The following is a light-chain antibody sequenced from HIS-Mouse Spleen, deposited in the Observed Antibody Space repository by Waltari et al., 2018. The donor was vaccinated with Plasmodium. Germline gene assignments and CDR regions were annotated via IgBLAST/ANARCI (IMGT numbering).Light chain of an antibody. CDR2: QDS. Sequence: SYELTQPPSVSVSPGQTASITSPGDKLRANYACWYQLKPGQSPVLVIYQDSKRPSGIPERFSGSNSGNTATLTISGTQAMDEADYYCQAWDSSTVVFGGGTKLTVL. J-gene: IGLJ2*01. V-gene: IGLV3-1*01. CDR1: KLRANY. CDR3: QAWDSSTVV.